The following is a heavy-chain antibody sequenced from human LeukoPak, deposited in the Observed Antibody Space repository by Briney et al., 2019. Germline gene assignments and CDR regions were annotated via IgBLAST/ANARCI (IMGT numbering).Heavy chain of an antibody. Sequence: SVNVPYQLSRYTFTCYYKQWVRRAPGQGLEWMGIISPSGGGTGYAQNFQGRVTMTRDTSTSTVYMELSSLRSEDTAVYFCAGGSPQWLDLRNRVYSAYWGRGTLVTVSS. J-gene: IGHJ4*02. CDR1: RYTFTCYY. CDR2: ISPSGGGT. D-gene: IGHD6-19*01. V-gene: IGHV1-46*01. CDR3: AGGSPQWLDLRNRVYSAY.